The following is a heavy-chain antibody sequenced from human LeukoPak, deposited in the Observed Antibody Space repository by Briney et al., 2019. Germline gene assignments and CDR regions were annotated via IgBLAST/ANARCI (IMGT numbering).Heavy chain of an antibody. V-gene: IGHV1-8*03. J-gene: IGHJ5*02. CDR2: MNPNSGNT. Sequence: ASVKVSCKASGYTFTSYDINWVRQATGQGLEWMGWMNPNSGNTGYAQKFQGRVTITRNTSISTAYMELSSLRSEDTAVYYCARSRSIAAAGKYWFGPWGQGTLVTVSS. D-gene: IGHD6-13*01. CDR1: GYTFTSYD. CDR3: ARSRSIAAAGKYWFGP.